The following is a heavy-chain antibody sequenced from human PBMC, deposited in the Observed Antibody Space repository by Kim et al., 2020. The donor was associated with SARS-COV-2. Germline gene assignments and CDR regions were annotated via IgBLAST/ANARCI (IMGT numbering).Heavy chain of an antibody. CDR3: ARGSDSGSYGLNWFDP. CDR2: IIPIFGTA. J-gene: IGHJ5*02. Sequence: SVKVSCKASGGTFSSYAISWVRQAPGQGLEWMGGIIPIFGTANYAQKFQGRVTITADESTSTAYMELSSLRSEDTAVYYCARGSDSGSYGLNWFDPWGQGTLVTVSS. V-gene: IGHV1-69*13. D-gene: IGHD1-26*01. CDR1: GGTFSSYA.